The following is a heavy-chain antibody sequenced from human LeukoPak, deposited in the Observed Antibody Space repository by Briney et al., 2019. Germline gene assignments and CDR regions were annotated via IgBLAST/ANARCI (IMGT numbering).Heavy chain of an antibody. CDR2: ISSSSSYI. V-gene: IGHV3-21*01. CDR3: ARDNSRYCSSTSCHLGY. D-gene: IGHD2-2*01. J-gene: IGHJ4*02. Sequence: GGSLRLSCAASGFTFSSYSMNWVRQAPGKGLEWVSSISSSSSYIYYADSVEGRFTISRDNAKNSLYLQMNSLRAEDTAVYYCARDNSRYCSSTSCHLGYWGQGTLVTVSS. CDR1: GFTFSSYS.